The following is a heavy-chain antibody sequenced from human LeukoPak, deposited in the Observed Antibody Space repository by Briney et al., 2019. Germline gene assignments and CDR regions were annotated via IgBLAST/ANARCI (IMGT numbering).Heavy chain of an antibody. V-gene: IGHV3-33*01. CDR3: ARDEAVMTTVLSDAFDI. D-gene: IGHD4-17*01. J-gene: IGHJ3*02. Sequence: QPGRSLRLSCAASGFTFISYGMHWVGQAPGKGLEWLALLWYDGSKKFYTDSVKGRFTISRDNSKNTLYLQMNSLRAEDTAVYYCARDEAVMTTVLSDAFDIWGQGTMVTVSS. CDR1: GFTFISYG. CDR2: LWYDGSKK.